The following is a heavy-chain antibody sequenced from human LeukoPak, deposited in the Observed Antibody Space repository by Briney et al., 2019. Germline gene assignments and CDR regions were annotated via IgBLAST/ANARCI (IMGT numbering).Heavy chain of an antibody. Sequence: GGPLRLSYAASGFTFTTHWMSCPRHAPGKGLEWMGNIKHDGSKRYYVDSVNGLFMIIRANSKNVFYLVMNSLGVDDTAVYYGARDRYLAYWGQGTLVTVSS. CDR3: ARDRYLAY. CDR2: IKHDGSKR. CDR1: GFTFTTHW. D-gene: IGHD2-21*01. J-gene: IGHJ4*02. V-gene: IGHV3-7*01.